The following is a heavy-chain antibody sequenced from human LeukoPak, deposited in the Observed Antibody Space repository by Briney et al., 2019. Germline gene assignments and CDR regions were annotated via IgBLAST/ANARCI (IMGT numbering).Heavy chain of an antibody. CDR3: ARGGAARLHFQN. V-gene: IGHV4-59*01. Sequence: PSETLSLTCTVSGGSISTYYWNWIRQPPGKGLEWIGYIYHSGSTNYNPSLQSRVTISGDTSKNHFSLNLNSVTAADTAVYYCARGGAARLHFQNWGQGTLVTVSS. D-gene: IGHD6-6*01. J-gene: IGHJ1*01. CDR1: GGSISTYY. CDR2: IYHSGST.